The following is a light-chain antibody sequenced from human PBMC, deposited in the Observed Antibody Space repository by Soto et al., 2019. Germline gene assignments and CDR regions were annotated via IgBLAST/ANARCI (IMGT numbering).Light chain of an antibody. CDR1: SSNIGTKT. J-gene: IGLJ2*01. V-gene: IGLV1-44*01. Sequence: QSALTQPPSASGTPGQRVTISCSGSSSNIGTKTVNWYQQLPGTAPKLLIYSNNQRPSGVPDRFSGSKSGTSASLAISGLQSEDEADYYCAAWDDSLDGSVVFGGGTKLTVL. CDR3: AAWDDSLDGSVV. CDR2: SNN.